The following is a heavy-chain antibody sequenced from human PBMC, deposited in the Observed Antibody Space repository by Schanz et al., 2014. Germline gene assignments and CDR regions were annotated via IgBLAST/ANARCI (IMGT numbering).Heavy chain of an antibody. CDR3: ARDHTTESYYSAGPPIDY. CDR1: GFTFSDYY. V-gene: IGHV3-11*01. CDR2: IGNGGVTI. Sequence: QVQLVESGGGLVKPGGSLRLSCAASGFTFSDYYINWIRQAPGKGLEWVSYIGNGGVTIYYADSVKGRFTISRDNSKNSLYLQMNSLRAEDTAVYYCARDHTTESYYSAGPPIDYWGQGTLLTVSS. J-gene: IGHJ4*02. D-gene: IGHD1-26*01.